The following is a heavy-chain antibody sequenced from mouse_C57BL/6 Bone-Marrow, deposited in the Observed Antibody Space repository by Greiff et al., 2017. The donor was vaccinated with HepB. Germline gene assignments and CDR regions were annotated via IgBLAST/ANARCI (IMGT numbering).Heavy chain of an antibody. CDR1: GYTFTSYG. V-gene: IGHV1-81*01. Sequence: VQLQQSGAELARPGASVKLSCKASGYTFTSYGISWVKQRTGQGLEWIGEIYPRSGNTYYNEKFKGKATLTADKSSSTAYMELRSLTSEDSAGYFCARGGDYGSSWFAYWGQGTLVTVSA. CDR3: ARGGDYGSSWFAY. D-gene: IGHD1-1*01. CDR2: IYPRSGNT. J-gene: IGHJ3*01.